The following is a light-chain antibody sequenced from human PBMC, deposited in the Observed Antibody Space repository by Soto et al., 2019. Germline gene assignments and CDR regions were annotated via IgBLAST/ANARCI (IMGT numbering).Light chain of an antibody. Sequence: DIQMTQSPSSLSASVGDRVTITCRASQSTSSYLNWYQQKPGKAPKLLISAASSLQSGVPSMFSGSGSGTDFTLTISSLQPDDVPTYYCQPSYSTPLSFGPGTKVDIK. CDR3: QPSYSTPLS. V-gene: IGKV1-39*01. CDR1: QSTSSY. CDR2: AAS. J-gene: IGKJ3*01.